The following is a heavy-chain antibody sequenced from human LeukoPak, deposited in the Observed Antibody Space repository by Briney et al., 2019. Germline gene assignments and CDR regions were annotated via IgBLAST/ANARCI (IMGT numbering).Heavy chain of an antibody. CDR2: IIPIFGTA. CDR1: GGTFSSYA. D-gene: IGHD2-15*01. CDR3: ARADIIVVAGATPVGSAFEY. J-gene: IGHJ4*02. V-gene: IGHV1-69*05. Sequence: ASVKVSCKASGGTFSSYAISWVRQAPGQGLEWMGGIIPIFGTANYAQKFQGRVTITTDESTSTAYMELKRLKSDDTAVYYCARADIIVVAGATPVGSAFEYWGQGTLITVS.